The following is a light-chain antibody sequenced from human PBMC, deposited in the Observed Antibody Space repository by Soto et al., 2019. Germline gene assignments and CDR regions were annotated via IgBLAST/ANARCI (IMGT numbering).Light chain of an antibody. V-gene: IGKV4-1*01. CDR2: WAS. Sequence: DIVMTQSPDSLSVSLGERATINCKSSQTVLYSSNNKNHLAWYQQRPGQPPKLLFSWASTRESGVPDRFSASGSGTAFTLSIGSLQAEDVAVYYCQQYYSTPRTFGQGTKVEIK. J-gene: IGKJ1*01. CDR3: QQYYSTPRT. CDR1: QTVLYSSNNKNH.